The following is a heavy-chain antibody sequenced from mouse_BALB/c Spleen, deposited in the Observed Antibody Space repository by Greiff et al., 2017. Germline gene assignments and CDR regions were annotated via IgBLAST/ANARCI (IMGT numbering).Heavy chain of an antibody. V-gene: IGHV1-54*01. D-gene: IGHD3-2*02. CDR2: INPGSGGT. CDR3: ARGRLPYFDY. CDR1: GYAFTNYL. Sequence: QVHVKQSGAELVRPGTSVKVSCKASGYAFTNYLIEWVKQRPGQGLEWIGVINPGSGGTNYNEKFKGKATLTADKSSSTAYMQLSSLTSDDSAVYFCARGRLPYFDYWGQGTTLTVSS. J-gene: IGHJ2*01.